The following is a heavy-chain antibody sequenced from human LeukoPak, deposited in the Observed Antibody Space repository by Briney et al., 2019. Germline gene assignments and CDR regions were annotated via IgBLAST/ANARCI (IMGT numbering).Heavy chain of an antibody. Sequence: SETLALTCTVSGGSISSYYWNRIRQPPGKGLEWIGYVYYSGSTNYNPSLKSRVTMSVDTSKNQFSLKVSSVTAADTAVYYCARVFNHSHGDYHFDYWGQGTLVTVSS. CDR1: GGSISSYY. CDR2: VYYSGST. D-gene: IGHD4-17*01. V-gene: IGHV4-59*01. J-gene: IGHJ4*02. CDR3: ARVFNHSHGDYHFDY.